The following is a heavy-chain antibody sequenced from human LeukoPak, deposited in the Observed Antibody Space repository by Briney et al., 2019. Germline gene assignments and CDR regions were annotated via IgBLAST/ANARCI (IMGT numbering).Heavy chain of an antibody. V-gene: IGHV3-23*01. CDR1: GFTFSSYA. CDR3: AKDSPYYDFWSGYSRFDY. Sequence: GGSLRLSCAASGFTFSSYAMGWVRQAPGKGLEWVSAISGSGGSTYYADSVKGRFTISRDNSKNTLYLQMNSLRAEDTAVYYCAKDSPYYDFWSGYSRFDYWGQGTLVTVSS. D-gene: IGHD3-3*01. J-gene: IGHJ4*02. CDR2: ISGSGGST.